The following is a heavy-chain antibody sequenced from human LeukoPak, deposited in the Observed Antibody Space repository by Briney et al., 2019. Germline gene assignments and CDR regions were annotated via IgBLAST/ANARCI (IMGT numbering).Heavy chain of an antibody. CDR1: GFTFSSYA. CDR2: ISGSGGST. D-gene: IGHD3-22*01. J-gene: IGHJ4*02. Sequence: PGGSLRLSCAASGFTFSSYAMSWVRQAPGKGLEWVSAISGSGGSTYYADSVKGRFTISRDNSKNTPYLQMNSLRAEDTAVYYCAKDDRQNYDSSGYDYWGQGTLVTVSS. V-gene: IGHV3-23*01. CDR3: AKDDRQNYDSSGYDY.